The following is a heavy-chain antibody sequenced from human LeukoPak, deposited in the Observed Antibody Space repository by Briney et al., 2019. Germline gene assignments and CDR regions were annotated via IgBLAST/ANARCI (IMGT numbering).Heavy chain of an antibody. J-gene: IGHJ4*02. V-gene: IGHV4-39*01. D-gene: IGHD3-10*01. CDR3: ARPAYGSGSYSGFDY. CDR1: GGSISSSSYY. Sequence: SETLSLTCTVSGGSISSSSYYWGWIRQPPGKGLEWIGTIYYSGSTYYNPSLKSRVTISEDTSKNQFSLKLSSVTAADTAVYYCARPAYGSGSYSGFDYWGQGTLVTVPS. CDR2: IYYSGST.